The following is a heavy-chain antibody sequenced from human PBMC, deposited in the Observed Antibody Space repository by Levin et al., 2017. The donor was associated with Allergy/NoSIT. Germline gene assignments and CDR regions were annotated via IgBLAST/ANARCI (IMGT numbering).Heavy chain of an antibody. CDR2: ISYDGSKK. J-gene: IGHJ6*01. CDR3: ARATRTVLHHAMDV. D-gene: IGHD1-1*01. V-gene: IGHV3-30*09. CDR1: GFNVSSYV. Sequence: RAGGSLRLSCVMSGFNVSSYVLQWVRRVPGKGLQWVAVISYDGSKKLYADSVKGRFAISRDNSKDTLFLEMENLRPEDTAVYYCARATRTVLHHAMDVWGRGTTVTVSP.